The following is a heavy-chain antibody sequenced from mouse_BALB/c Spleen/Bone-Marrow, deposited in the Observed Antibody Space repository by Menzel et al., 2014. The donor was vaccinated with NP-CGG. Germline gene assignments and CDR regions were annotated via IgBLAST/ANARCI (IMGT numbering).Heavy chain of an antibody. J-gene: IGHJ3*01. CDR3: ARNCGYGKSFAY. Sequence: EVQLQQSGAELVKPGASVKLSCTASGFNIKDTYMHWVKQRPEQGLGWIGRIDPANGNTKYDPKFQGKATITADTSSNTAYLQLSSLTSEDTAVYYCARNCGYGKSFAYWGQGTLVTVSA. V-gene: IGHV14-3*02. CDR2: IDPANGNT. CDR1: GFNIKDTY. D-gene: IGHD2-2*01.